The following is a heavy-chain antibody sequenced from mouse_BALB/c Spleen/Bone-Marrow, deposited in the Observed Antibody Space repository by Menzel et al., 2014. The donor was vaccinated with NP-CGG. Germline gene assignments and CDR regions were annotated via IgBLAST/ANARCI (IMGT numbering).Heavy chain of an antibody. J-gene: IGHJ2*01. Sequence: QVQLKESGPELVKPGASVRISRKASNYTFTTYYIYWVKQRPGQGLEWIGWIYPGNVNTKYNEKFKAKATLTADKSSSTAYMQLSSLTSEDSAVYFCARSRYGSYYGYWGQGTPLTVSS. CDR1: NYTFTTYY. D-gene: IGHD1-1*01. V-gene: IGHV1S56*01. CDR2: IYPGNVNT. CDR3: ARSRYGSYYGY.